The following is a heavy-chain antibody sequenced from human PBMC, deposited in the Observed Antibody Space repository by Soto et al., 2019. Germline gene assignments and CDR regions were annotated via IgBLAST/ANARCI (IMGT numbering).Heavy chain of an antibody. Sequence: QVQLVQSGAEVKKPGASVKVSCKASGYTFTSYYMHWVRQPPGQGLEWMGIINPSGGSTSYAQRFQGRVTMIRDTSTSTVYMELSSLRSEDTAVDYFARLSYYEFWSGHDYWVQGTLVTVSS. V-gene: IGHV1-46*03. CDR1: GYTFTSYY. CDR3: ARLSYYEFWSGHDY. J-gene: IGHJ4*02. D-gene: IGHD3-3*01. CDR2: INPSGGST.